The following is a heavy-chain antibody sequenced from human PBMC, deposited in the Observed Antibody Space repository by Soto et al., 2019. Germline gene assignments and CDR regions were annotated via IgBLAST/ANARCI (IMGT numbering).Heavy chain of an antibody. D-gene: IGHD3-22*01. Sequence: QVQLQESGPGLVKPSETLSLTCTVSGGSISSYYWSWIRQPPGKGLEWIGYIYYSGSTNYNPSLKRRVTIQVDTSKNQFSLKLSSVTAADTAVYYCARVGDASSGPRDAFDIWGQGTMVTVSS. CDR3: ARVGDASSGPRDAFDI. V-gene: IGHV4-59*01. CDR1: GGSISSYY. CDR2: IYYSGST. J-gene: IGHJ3*02.